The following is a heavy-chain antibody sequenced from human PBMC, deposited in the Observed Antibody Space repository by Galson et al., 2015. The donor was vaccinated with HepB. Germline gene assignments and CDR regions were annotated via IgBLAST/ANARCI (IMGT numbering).Heavy chain of an antibody. CDR3: SLRLGSGWEDY. CDR1: GFTFSSYG. V-gene: IGHV3-30*03. J-gene: IGHJ4*02. Sequence: SLRLSCAASGFTFSSYGMHWVRQAPGKGLEWVAVISYDGSNKYYADSVKGRFTISRDNSKNTLYLQMNSLRAEDTSVYYCSLRLGSGWEDYWGQGTLVTVSS. CDR2: ISYDGSNK. D-gene: IGHD6-19*01.